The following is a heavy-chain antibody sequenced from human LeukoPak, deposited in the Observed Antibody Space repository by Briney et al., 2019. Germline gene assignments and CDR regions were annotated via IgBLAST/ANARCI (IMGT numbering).Heavy chain of an antibody. D-gene: IGHD2-2*01. J-gene: IGHJ4*02. Sequence: PPETLSLTCTVSGGSINIYYWSWIRQSAGKGLEWIGRIYTSGSTNYNPSLKSRVTMPVDTSKHQFSLKLSSVTAADTAVYYCARDVVTTTGDYFDYWGQGTLVTVSS. CDR2: IYTSGST. V-gene: IGHV4-4*07. CDR1: GGSINIYY. CDR3: ARDVVTTTGDYFDY.